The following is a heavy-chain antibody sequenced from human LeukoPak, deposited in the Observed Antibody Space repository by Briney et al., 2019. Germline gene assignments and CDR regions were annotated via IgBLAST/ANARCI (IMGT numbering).Heavy chain of an antibody. J-gene: IGHJ5*02. V-gene: IGHV4-4*07. CDR1: GGSISSYY. Sequence: SETLSLTCTVSGGSISSYYWSWIRQPAGKGLEWIGRIYTSGSTNYNPSLKSRVTMSVDTPKNQFSLKLSSVTAADTAVYYCARDPHQYCSGGSCYYNWFDPWGQGTLVTVSS. CDR3: ARDPHQYCSGGSCYYNWFDP. CDR2: IYTSGST. D-gene: IGHD2-15*01.